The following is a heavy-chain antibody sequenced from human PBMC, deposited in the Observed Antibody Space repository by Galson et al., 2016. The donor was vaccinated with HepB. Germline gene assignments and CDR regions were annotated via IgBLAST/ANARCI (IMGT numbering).Heavy chain of an antibody. J-gene: IGHJ3*02. CDR2: IYPGDSDT. CDR1: GSSFTSYY. V-gene: IGHV5-51*01. CDR3: ARCVANDYTDYGPVFDI. D-gene: IGHD4-11*01. Sequence: QSGAEVKKPGESLKISCKGSGSSFTSYYIGWVRQMPGKGLEWMGIIYPGDSDTRYNPSFQGQVTISVDKSISTAYLQWSSLKASDTAMFYCARCVANDYTDYGPVFDIWGQGTMVTVSS.